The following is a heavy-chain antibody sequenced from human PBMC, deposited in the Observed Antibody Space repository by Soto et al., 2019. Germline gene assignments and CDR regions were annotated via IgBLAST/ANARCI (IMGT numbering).Heavy chain of an antibody. Sequence: EVQVVESWGGLVQPGGSLRLSCAASGFTFSSNSMNWVRQAPGKGLEWISYISSSSSTIYADSVKGRFTISRDNAKNSLYLQMNSLRDEDTAVYYGASVIWSGHLTSDLWGQGTLVTVSS. V-gene: IGHV3-48*02. CDR3: ASVIWSGHLTSDL. J-gene: IGHJ5*02. D-gene: IGHD3-3*01. CDR1: GFTFSSNS. CDR2: ISSSSSTI.